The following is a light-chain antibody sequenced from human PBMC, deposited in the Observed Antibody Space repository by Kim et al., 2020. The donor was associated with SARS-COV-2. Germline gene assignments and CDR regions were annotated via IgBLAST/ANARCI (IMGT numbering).Light chain of an antibody. V-gene: IGLV2-18*02. CDR3: SSYRSTTAL. Sequence: QSALTQPPSVSGSPGQSVTISCTGTSSDVGNYNRVSWYQQPPGAAPKLIIYEVSHRPSGVSDRFSGSKSGNTASLTISGLQAEDEADYYCSSYRSTTALFGGGTKLTVL. CDR2: EVS. J-gene: IGLJ2*01. CDR1: SSDVGNYNR.